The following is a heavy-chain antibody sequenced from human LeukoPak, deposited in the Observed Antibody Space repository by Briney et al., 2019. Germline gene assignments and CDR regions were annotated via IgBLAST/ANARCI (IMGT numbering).Heavy chain of an antibody. Sequence: GGSLRLSCAASGFTFSTYSMNWVRQAPGKGLEWVSYISSSGSSIYYADSVKGRFTISRDNAKNSLSLQMNSLRAEDTAVYYCAKEDAIPVAVDAFERWGQGTLVTVSS. CDR3: AKEDAIPVAVDAFER. V-gene: IGHV3-48*04. J-gene: IGHJ3*02. CDR2: ISSSGSSI. D-gene: IGHD6-19*01. CDR1: GFTFSTYS.